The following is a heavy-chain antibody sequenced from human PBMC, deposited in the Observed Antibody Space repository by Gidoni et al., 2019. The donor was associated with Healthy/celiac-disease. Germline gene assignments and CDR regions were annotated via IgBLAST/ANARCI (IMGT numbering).Heavy chain of an antibody. CDR1: GGSFSGYY. J-gene: IGHJ6*03. V-gene: IGHV4-34*01. CDR3: ARGQGGYCSSTSCYTQLYYYYYYMDV. D-gene: IGHD2-2*02. Sequence: QVQLQQWGAGQLKPSETLSLTCAGDGGSFSGYYWSWRRQPPGKGLEWIGEINHSGSTNDDPSLKSRVTISVDTSKNQFSLKLSSVTAADTAVYYCARGQGGYCSSTSCYTQLYYYYYYMDVWGKGTTVTVSS. CDR2: INHSGST.